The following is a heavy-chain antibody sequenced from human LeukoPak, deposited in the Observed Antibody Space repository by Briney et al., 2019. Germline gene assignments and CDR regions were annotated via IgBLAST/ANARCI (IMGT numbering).Heavy chain of an antibody. Sequence: GGSLRLSCAASGFTFSDYYMSWIRQAPGKGLEWVSYISSSGSNIYYADSVKGRFTISRDNAKNSLYLQMNSLRAEDTAVYYCAREVRFKQQLKTYYYYYYMDVWGKGTTVTVSS. D-gene: IGHD6-13*01. CDR3: AREVRFKQQLKTYYYYYYMDV. CDR2: ISSSGSNI. J-gene: IGHJ6*03. V-gene: IGHV3-11*04. CDR1: GFTFSDYY.